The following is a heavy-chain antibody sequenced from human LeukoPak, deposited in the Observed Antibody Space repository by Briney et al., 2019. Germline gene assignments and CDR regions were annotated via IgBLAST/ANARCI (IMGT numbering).Heavy chain of an antibody. Sequence: GESLRISCKRSGYMFTSYWISWVRQMPGKGLEWMGRIDPSDSYTNYSPSFQGHLTISADKSISTAYLQWSSLKASDTAMYYCARHQLLGPCFKGVCSDAFDIWGQGTMVTVSS. CDR3: ARHQLLGPCFKGVCSDAFDI. J-gene: IGHJ3*02. CDR2: IDPSDSYT. V-gene: IGHV5-10-1*01. CDR1: GYMFTSYW. D-gene: IGHD2-8*01.